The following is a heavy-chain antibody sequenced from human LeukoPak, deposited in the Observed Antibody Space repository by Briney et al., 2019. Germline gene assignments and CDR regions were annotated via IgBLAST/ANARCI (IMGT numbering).Heavy chain of an antibody. CDR2: IYTSGST. V-gene: IGHV4-4*07. J-gene: IGHJ4*02. CDR1: GGSISSYY. Sequence: SETLSLTCTVSGGSISSYYWSWIRQPAGKGLEWIGRIYTSGSTNYNPSLKSRVTISVDKSKNQFSLKLSSVTAADTAVYYCARGSRDGYNWVNFDFWGQGTLVTVSS. D-gene: IGHD5-24*01. CDR3: ARGSRDGYNWVNFDF.